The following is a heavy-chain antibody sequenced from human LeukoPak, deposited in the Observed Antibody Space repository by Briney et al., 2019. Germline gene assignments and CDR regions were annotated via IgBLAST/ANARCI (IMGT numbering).Heavy chain of an antibody. D-gene: IGHD2-15*01. J-gene: IGHJ4*02. Sequence: GGSLRLSCVVSGFTVSTNYMSWVRQAPGKGLEWVSVINSGGSTFYADSVKGRFTISRDNSKNTLYLQMNSLRAEDTAVYYCAKGDYSLDYWGQGTLVTVSS. CDR1: GFTVSTNY. CDR2: INSGGST. V-gene: IGHV3-53*01. CDR3: AKGDYSLDY.